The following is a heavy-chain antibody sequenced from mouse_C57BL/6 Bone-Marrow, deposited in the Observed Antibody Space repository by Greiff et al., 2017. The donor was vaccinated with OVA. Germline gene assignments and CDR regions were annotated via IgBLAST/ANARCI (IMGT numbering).Heavy chain of an antibody. CDR3: ARGDSNYERGDYAMDY. Sequence: QVQLQQPGAELVMPGASVKLSCKASGYTFTSYWMHWVKQRPGQGLEWIGEIDPSDSYTNYNQKFKGKSTLTVDKSSSTAYMQLSSLTSEDSAVYDCARGDSNYERGDYAMDYWGQGTSVTVSS. CDR1: GYTFTSYW. J-gene: IGHJ4*01. D-gene: IGHD2-5*01. V-gene: IGHV1-69*01. CDR2: IDPSDSYT.